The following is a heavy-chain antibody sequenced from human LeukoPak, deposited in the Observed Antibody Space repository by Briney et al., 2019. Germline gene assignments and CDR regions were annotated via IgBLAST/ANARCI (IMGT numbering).Heavy chain of an antibody. V-gene: IGHV4-31*03. Sequence: SQTLSLTCTVSGGSISSGAYYWSWIRQHPGKGLEWIGYIYYSGSTYYNPSLKSRLTISADTSKNQFSLKLSSATAADTAVYYCARVSGYSGYDSSYYYMDVWGKGTTVTVSS. CDR1: GGSISSGAYY. D-gene: IGHD5-12*01. CDR2: IYYSGST. CDR3: ARVSGYSGYDSSYYYMDV. J-gene: IGHJ6*03.